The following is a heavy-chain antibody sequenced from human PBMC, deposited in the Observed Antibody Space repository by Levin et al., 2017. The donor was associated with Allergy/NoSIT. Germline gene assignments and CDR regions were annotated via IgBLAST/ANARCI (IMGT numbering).Heavy chain of an antibody. CDR1: GFTFSSYW. J-gene: IGHJ4*02. V-gene: IGHV3-74*01. Sequence: PGGSLRLSCAASGFTFSSYWMHWVRQAPGKGLVWVSRIDSDGGSTAYADSVRGRFTISRDNARNTVYLQMNSLRAEDTAVYYCVSGAPFDYWGQGTLVTVSS. D-gene: IGHD3-16*01. CDR3: VSGAPFDY. CDR2: IDSDGGST.